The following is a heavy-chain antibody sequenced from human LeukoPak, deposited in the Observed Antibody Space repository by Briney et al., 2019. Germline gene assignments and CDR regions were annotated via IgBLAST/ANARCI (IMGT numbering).Heavy chain of an antibody. Sequence: SRTLSLTCAISGDSVSSNSAAWNWIRQSPSRRLEWMGKTYYRSKWYDDYAVSVKRRITINPDTSKYQFSLQLNSVTPEDTAVYYCARARPAILEWLLSQPCYFDYWGQGTLVTVSS. D-gene: IGHD3-3*01. J-gene: IGHJ4*02. CDR3: ARARPAILEWLLSQPCYFDY. V-gene: IGHV6-1*01. CDR2: TYYRSKWYD. CDR1: GDSVSSNSAA.